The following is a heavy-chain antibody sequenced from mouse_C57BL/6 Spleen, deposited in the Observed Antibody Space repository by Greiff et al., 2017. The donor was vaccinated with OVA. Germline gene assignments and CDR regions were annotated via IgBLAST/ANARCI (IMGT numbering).Heavy chain of an antibody. V-gene: IGHV14-4*01. CDR2: IDPENGDT. CDR1: GFNITDDY. Sequence: VQLQQSGAELVRPGASVKLSCTASGFNITDDYMPWVKQRPEQGLEWIGWIDPENGDTEYAWKFQGKATITADTSSNTAYLQLSSLTSEDTAVYYCNTVTGKGFAYWGQGTLVTVSA. D-gene: IGHD4-1*01. CDR3: NTVTGKGFAY. J-gene: IGHJ3*01.